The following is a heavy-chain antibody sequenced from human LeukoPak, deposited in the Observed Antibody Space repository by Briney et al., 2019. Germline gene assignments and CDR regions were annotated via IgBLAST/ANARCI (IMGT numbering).Heavy chain of an antibody. CDR2: ISLYNPKT. V-gene: IGHV1-18*01. J-gene: IGHJ1*01. CDR1: GYSFASYA. D-gene: IGHD6-19*01. CDR3: ARLGVAGDPSSAEYFQH. Sequence: GASVKVSCKASGYSFASYAITWVRQAPGQGLDWMGWISLYNPKTNYARKFQGRVTMTTDRSTSTAYMELMSLTSDDTAVYYCARLGVAGDPSSAEYFQHWGQGTLLTVSS.